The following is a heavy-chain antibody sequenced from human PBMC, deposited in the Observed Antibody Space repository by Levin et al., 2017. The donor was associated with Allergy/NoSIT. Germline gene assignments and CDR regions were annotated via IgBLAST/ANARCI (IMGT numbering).Heavy chain of an antibody. D-gene: IGHD1-26*01. CDR1: GFTFSSYS. J-gene: IGHJ4*02. CDR3: VRGIVGSISAS. CDR2: ISSSSTTI. Sequence: ETLSLTCAASGFTFSSYSMNWVRQAPGKGLEWVSYISSSSTTIYYADSVKGRFSISRDNAENSLYLQMNSLRDEDTALDYCVRGIVGSISASGGQGTLVTVSS. V-gene: IGHV3-48*02.